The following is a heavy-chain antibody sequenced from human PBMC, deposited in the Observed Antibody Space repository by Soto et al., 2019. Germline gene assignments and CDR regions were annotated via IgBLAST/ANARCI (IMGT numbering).Heavy chain of an antibody. CDR2: IIPILGIA. CDR3: ARVRDYYDSSGYYVDY. CDR1: GGTFSSYT. J-gene: IGHJ4*02. V-gene: IGHV1-69*02. Sequence: SVKVSCKASGGTFSSYTISWVRQAPGQGLEWMGRIIPILGIANYAQKFQGRVTITADKSTSTAYMELSSLRSDDTAVYYCARVRDYYDSSGYYVDYWGQGTLVTVSS. D-gene: IGHD3-22*01.